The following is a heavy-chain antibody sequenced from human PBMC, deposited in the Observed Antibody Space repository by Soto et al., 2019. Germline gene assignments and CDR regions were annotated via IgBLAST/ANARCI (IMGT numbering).Heavy chain of an antibody. D-gene: IGHD6-6*01. CDR2: INHSGST. CDR3: ARSPYSSSSGYAFDI. V-gene: IGHV4-34*01. J-gene: IGHJ3*02. CDR1: GGSFSGYY. Sequence: PSETLSLTCAVYGGSFSGYYWSWIRQPPGKGLEWIGEINHSGSTNYNPSLKSRVTISVDTSKNQFSLKLSSVTAADTAVYYCARSPYSSSSGYAFDIWGQGTMVTVSS.